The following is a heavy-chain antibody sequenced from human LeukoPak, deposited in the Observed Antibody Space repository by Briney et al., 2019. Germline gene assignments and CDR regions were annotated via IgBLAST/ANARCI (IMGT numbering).Heavy chain of an antibody. CDR2: IYYNEST. CDR1: GGSVSSGSYY. Sequence: SETLSLTCTVSGGSVSSGSYYWSWIRQPPGEGLGWIEYIYYNESTNYRPSLKSRATSSVDTSKSQFALKLSSVTAADTAVYYWARDREYSSGWYNHYFDSWGQGTLVTVSS. J-gene: IGHJ4*02. D-gene: IGHD6-19*01. V-gene: IGHV4-61*01. CDR3: ARDREYSSGWYNHYFDS.